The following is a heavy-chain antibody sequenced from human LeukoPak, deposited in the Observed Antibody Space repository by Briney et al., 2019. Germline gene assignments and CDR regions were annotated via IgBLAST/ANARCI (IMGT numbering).Heavy chain of an antibody. V-gene: IGHV4-39*02. J-gene: IGHJ5*02. CDR2: IYYSGST. Sequence: SETLSLTCTVSGGSISSSTYYWGWIRQPPGKGLEWIGSIYYSGSTYYNPSLKSRVTISVDTSKNQFSLKLSSVTAADTAVYYCAREGTSGTHLNWFDPWGQGTLVTVSS. D-gene: IGHD1-1*01. CDR1: GGSISSSTYY. CDR3: AREGTSGTHLNWFDP.